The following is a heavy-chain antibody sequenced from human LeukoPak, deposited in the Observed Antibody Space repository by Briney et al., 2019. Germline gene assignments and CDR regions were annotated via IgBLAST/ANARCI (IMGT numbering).Heavy chain of an antibody. CDR1: GFTFSSYS. J-gene: IGHJ4*02. CDR3: AKDPGYQVVYCFDY. D-gene: IGHD2-2*01. CDR2: ISGSGGGT. Sequence: GGSLRLSXAASGFTFSSYSMSWVRQAPGKGLEWVSGISGSGGGTYYADSVKGRFTISRDNSKNTLYLQMNSLRVEDTAVYYCAKDPGYQVVYCFDYWGQGTLVTVSS. V-gene: IGHV3-23*01.